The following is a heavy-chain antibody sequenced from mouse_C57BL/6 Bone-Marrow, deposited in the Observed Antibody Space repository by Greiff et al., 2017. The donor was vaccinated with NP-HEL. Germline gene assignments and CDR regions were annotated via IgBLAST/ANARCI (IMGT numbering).Heavy chain of an antibody. CDR1: GYTFTSYG. Sequence: VQLQESGAELARPGASVKLSCKASGYTFTSYGISWVKQRTGQGLEWIGEIYPRSGNTYYNEKFKGKATLTADKSSSTAYMELRSLTSEDSAVYFCAGYHWYFDVWGTGTTVTVSS. J-gene: IGHJ1*03. D-gene: IGHD2-2*01. CDR3: AGYHWYFDV. CDR2: IYPRSGNT. V-gene: IGHV1-81*01.